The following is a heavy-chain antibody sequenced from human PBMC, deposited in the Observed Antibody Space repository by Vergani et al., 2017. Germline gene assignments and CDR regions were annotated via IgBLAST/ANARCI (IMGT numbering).Heavy chain of an antibody. V-gene: IGHV3-49*05. Sequence: EVQLVESGGGLVKPGRSLRLSCTASGFTFGDYAMSWFRQAPGKGLEWVGFIRSKAYGGTTEYAASVKGRFTISRDDSKSIADLQMNSLKTEDTAMYYCTKPRTGDPSGVKDYFDYWGQGTLVTVSS. J-gene: IGHJ4*02. CDR3: TKPRTGDPSGVKDYFDY. D-gene: IGHD7-27*01. CDR1: GFTFGDYA. CDR2: IRSKAYGGTT.